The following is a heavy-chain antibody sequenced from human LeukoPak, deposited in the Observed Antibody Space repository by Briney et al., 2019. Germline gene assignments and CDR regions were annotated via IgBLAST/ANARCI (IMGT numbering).Heavy chain of an antibody. CDR3: ARPTSYGDYLPDAFDI. CDR2: ISWNSGSI. CDR1: GFTFDDYA. V-gene: IGHV3-9*01. D-gene: IGHD4-17*01. Sequence: PGRSLRLSCAASGFTFDDYAMHWVRQAPGKGLEWVSGISWNSGSIGYADSVKGRFTISRDNSKNTLHLQMNSLRAEDTAVYYCARPTSYGDYLPDAFDIWGQGTMVTVSS. J-gene: IGHJ3*02.